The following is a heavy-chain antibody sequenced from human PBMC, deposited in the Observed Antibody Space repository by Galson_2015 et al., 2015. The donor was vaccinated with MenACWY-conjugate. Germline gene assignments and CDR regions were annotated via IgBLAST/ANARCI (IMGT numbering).Heavy chain of an antibody. J-gene: IGHJ6*03. V-gene: IGHV3-23*01. CDR3: AKLSAPRGGAFGYYMDV. D-gene: IGHD3-16*01. CDR1: GFTFSSYA. CDR2: ISGSGGST. Sequence: SLRLSCAASGFTFSSYAMSWVRQAPGKGLEWVSAISGSGGSTYYADSVKGRFTISRDNSKNTLYLQMNSLRAEDTAVYYCAKLSAPRGGAFGYYMDVWGKGTTVTVSS.